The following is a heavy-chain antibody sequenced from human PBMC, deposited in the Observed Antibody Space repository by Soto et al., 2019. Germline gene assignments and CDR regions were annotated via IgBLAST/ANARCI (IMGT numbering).Heavy chain of an antibody. CDR2: IYSRGTT. CDR3: ATDSSGYYAKGSFDI. Sequence: NPSETLSLTCTVSGASINTFYWTWIRQSAGRGLEWIGRIYSRGTTNYNPSLKSRVTMSVEKSNNQFSLKLSSVSAADTAVYFCATDSSGYYAKGSFDIWGQGTMVTVSS. V-gene: IGHV4-4*07. D-gene: IGHD3-22*01. CDR1: GASINTFY. J-gene: IGHJ3*02.